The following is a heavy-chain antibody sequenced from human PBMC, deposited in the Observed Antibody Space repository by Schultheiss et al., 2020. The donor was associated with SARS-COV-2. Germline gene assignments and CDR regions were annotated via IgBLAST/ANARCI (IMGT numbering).Heavy chain of an antibody. CDR3: ARGGLADRLSS. CDR2: INHSGST. V-gene: IGHV4-34*01. D-gene: IGHD6-6*01. CDR1: GGSFSGYY. Sequence: SETLSLTCAVYGGSFSGYYWSWIRQPPWKGLEWIGEINHSGSTNYNPSLKSRVTISVDKSKNQFSLKLNSVSAADTAVYYCARGGLADRLSSWGQGTQVTVSS. J-gene: IGHJ4*02.